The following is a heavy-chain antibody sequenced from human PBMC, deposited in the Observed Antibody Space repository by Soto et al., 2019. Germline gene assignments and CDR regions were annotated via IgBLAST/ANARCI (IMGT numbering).Heavy chain of an antibody. CDR1: GSSISSSSYY. D-gene: IGHD3-9*01. Sequence: PSETLSLTCTVSGSSISSSSYYWGWIRQPPGKGLEWIGSLYYSGSTYYNPSLKSRVTISVDTSKNQFSLKLSSVTAADTAVYYCASDLRYFDWLPFDYWGQGTLVTVSS. CDR3: ASDLRYFDWLPFDY. V-gene: IGHV4-39*01. CDR2: LYYSGST. J-gene: IGHJ4*02.